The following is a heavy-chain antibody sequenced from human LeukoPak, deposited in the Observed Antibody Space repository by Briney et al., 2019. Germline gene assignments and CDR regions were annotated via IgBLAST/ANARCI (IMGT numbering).Heavy chain of an antibody. J-gene: IGHJ4*02. V-gene: IGHV3-23*01. Sequence: GGSLRLSCAASGFTFSIYGMTWVRQAPGKGLEWVSAISGSGGSTYYADSVKGRFTISRDNSKNTLNLQMNSLRAEDTAVYYCAKVGPMTTVTRGFDYWGQGTLVTVSS. CDR1: GFTFSIYG. CDR2: ISGSGGST. CDR3: AKVGPMTTVTRGFDY. D-gene: IGHD4-17*01.